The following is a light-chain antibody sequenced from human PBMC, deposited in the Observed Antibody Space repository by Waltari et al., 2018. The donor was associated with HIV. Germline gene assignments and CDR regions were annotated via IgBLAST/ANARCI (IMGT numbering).Light chain of an antibody. CDR1: GGNIASYY. Sequence: NFILTQPHSVSESPGKTVTISCTRSGGNIASYYVQWYQQRPDSAPTTVIYEDTKRPSGFPVRFSGSIDSPSDSASRTIAGLQTDDEADYYCQSYYLNIAVFGGGTNLTVL. CDR3: QSYYLNIAV. V-gene: IGLV6-57*04. CDR2: EDT. J-gene: IGLJ2*01.